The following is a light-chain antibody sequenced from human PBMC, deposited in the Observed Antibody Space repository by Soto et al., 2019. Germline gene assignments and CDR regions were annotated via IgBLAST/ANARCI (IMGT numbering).Light chain of an antibody. J-gene: IGKJ5*01. V-gene: IGKV3-11*01. CDR2: DAS. CDR1: QSVSSY. CDR3: QQRTKT. Sequence: EIVLTQSPATLSLSPGERATLSCRASQSVSSYLAWYQQKPGQAPRLLISDASNRATGIPARFSASGSGTDFTLTISSLEPEDFAVYYCQQRTKTFGQGTRLDIK.